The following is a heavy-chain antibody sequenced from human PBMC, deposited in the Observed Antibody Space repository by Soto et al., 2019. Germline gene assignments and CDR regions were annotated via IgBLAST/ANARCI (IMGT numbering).Heavy chain of an antibody. J-gene: IGHJ6*02. Sequence: QVQLVQSGAEVKKPGSSVKVSCKASGGTFGSYAISWVRQAPVQGLEWMGGIIPIPGTANYAQKFQGRVTIAADESTSTAYMELSSLRSEDTAVYYCPRSQGSSTSLEIYYYYYYGMDVWGQGTTVTVSS. CDR1: GGTFGSYA. D-gene: IGHD2-2*01. CDR2: IIPIPGTA. V-gene: IGHV1-69*01. CDR3: PRSQGSSTSLEIYYYYYYGMDV.